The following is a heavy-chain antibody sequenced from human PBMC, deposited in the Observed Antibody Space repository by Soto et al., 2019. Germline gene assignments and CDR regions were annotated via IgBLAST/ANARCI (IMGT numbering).Heavy chain of an antibody. CDR3: ARELTYYDFWSGYPNPYNWFDP. CDR2: IYSSGRT. Sequence: QVQLQESGPGLVKPSETLSLTCTVSGGSVSSGSYYWSWIRQPPGKGLEWIGYIYSSGRTNSNPSLKSRVTIAVDTSKNQFSLKLSSVTAADTAVYYCARELTYYDFWSGYPNPYNWFDPWGQGTLVTVSS. D-gene: IGHD3-3*01. J-gene: IGHJ5*02. V-gene: IGHV4-61*01. CDR1: GGSVSSGSYY.